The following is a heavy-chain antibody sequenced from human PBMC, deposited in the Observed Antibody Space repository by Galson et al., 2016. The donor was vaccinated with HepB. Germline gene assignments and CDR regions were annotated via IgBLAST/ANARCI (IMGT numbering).Heavy chain of an antibody. CDR1: GASISRADYF. CDR3: ARGKGRGGSDY. J-gene: IGHJ4*02. Sequence: TLSLTCTVSGASISRADYFWSWIRQPPGKGLEWIGYIYHTGSTYYNPSLKSRVTISVDRSKNHFSLQLSSVTAADTAVYYCARGKGRGGSDYWGPGPLVTVSS. CDR2: IYHTGST. D-gene: IGHD3-10*01. V-gene: IGHV4-30-2*01.